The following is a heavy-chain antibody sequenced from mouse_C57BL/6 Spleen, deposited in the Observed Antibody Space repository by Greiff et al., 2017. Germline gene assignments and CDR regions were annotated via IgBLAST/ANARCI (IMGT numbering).Heavy chain of an antibody. V-gene: IGHV1-64*01. CDR2: IHPNSGST. Sequence: QVQLQQPGAELVKPGASVKLSCKASGYTFTSYWMHWVKQRPGQGLEWIGMIHPNSGSTNYNEKFKSKATLTVDKASSTAYMQLSSLTSEDSAVYYCARSYSYYFDYWGQGTTLTVSS. J-gene: IGHJ2*01. CDR1: GYTFTSYW. CDR3: ARSYSYYFDY. D-gene: IGHD1-1*01.